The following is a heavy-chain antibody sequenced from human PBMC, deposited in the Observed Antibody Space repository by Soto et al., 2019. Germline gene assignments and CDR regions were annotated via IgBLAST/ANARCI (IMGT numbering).Heavy chain of an antibody. D-gene: IGHD3-3*01. CDR2: MNPNSGNT. V-gene: IGHV1-8*01. CDR1: GYTFTSYD. Sequence: ASVKVSFKASGYTFTSYDINWVRQATGQGLEWMGWMNPNSGNTGYAQKFQGRVTMTRNTSISTAYMELSSLRSEDTAVYYCARVWIYSPKYYDFWSGYSPCWFDPWGQGTLVTVSS. J-gene: IGHJ5*02. CDR3: ARVWIYSPKYYDFWSGYSPCWFDP.